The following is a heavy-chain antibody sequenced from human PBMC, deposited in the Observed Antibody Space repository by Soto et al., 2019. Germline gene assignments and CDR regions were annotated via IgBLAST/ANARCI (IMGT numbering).Heavy chain of an antibody. Sequence: QTLSLTCAISGDSVSSNSAAWNWIRQSPSRGLEWLGRTYYRSKWYNDYAVSVKSRITINPDTSKNQFSLQLNSVTPEDTAVYYCARDWGIWSGYYGYYYYGMDVWGQGTTVTVSS. CDR2: TYYRSKWYN. D-gene: IGHD3-3*01. V-gene: IGHV6-1*01. CDR3: ARDWGIWSGYYGYYYYGMDV. CDR1: GDSVSSNSAA. J-gene: IGHJ6*02.